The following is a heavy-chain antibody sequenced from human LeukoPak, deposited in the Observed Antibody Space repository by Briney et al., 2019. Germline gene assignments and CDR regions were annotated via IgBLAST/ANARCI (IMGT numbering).Heavy chain of an antibody. Sequence: GGSLRLSCTASGFPFKNYWMSWVRQAPGKGLECVAYIKEDGSDKNYVDSVKGRFTISRDNAKSSLYLQMNSLRVEDTAVYYCVKGTRSNSFWGQGTQVTVSS. D-gene: IGHD4-11*01. CDR2: IKEDGSDK. CDR3: VKGTRSNSF. CDR1: GFPFKNYW. V-gene: IGHV3-7*01. J-gene: IGHJ4*02.